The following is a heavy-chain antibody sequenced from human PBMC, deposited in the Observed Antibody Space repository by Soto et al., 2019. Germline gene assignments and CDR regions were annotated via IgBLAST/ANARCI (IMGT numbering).Heavy chain of an antibody. V-gene: IGHV3-30-3*01. CDR2: ISYDGTNK. Sequence: QVQLVESGGGVVQPGRSLRLSCAASGFILSSYAMHWVRQAPGKGLEWIAFISYDGTNKYFADSVKGRFTISRDNSKSTLYLQMNGLRAEDTAVYYCARAPLGDFHYLDSWGQGTLVTVAS. CDR1: GFILSSYA. D-gene: IGHD4-17*01. CDR3: ARAPLGDFHYLDS. J-gene: IGHJ4*02.